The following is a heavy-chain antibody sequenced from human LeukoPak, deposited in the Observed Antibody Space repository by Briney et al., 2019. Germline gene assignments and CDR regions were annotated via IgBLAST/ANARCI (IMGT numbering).Heavy chain of an antibody. CDR2: IYPGDSDT. J-gene: IGHJ4*02. CDR3: ARPRYSGSLMASFYFDS. CDR1: GSTFISYW. Sequence: GGSRQISGLGSGSTFISYWIGWVRPVPGKGLAWMGIIYPGDSDTSYSPSFQRQVTISADKSISTAYLQWSSLTASDAAMYFCARPRYSGSLMASFYFDSWGQGTLVTVSS. D-gene: IGHD1-26*01. V-gene: IGHV5-51*01.